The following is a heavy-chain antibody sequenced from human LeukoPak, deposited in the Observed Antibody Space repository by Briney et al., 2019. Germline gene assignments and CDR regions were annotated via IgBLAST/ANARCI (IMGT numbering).Heavy chain of an antibody. CDR1: GGSITSSSHY. CDR3: AKDRPFYSSGEGMDV. J-gene: IGHJ6*02. Sequence: PSETLSLTCTVSGGSITSSSHYWGWIRQPPGKGLEWVSAISGSGGSTYYADSVKGRFTISRDNSKNTLYLQMNSLRAEDTAVYYCAKDRPFYSSGEGMDVWGQGTTVTVSS. V-gene: IGHV3-23*01. CDR2: ISGSGGST. D-gene: IGHD6-19*01.